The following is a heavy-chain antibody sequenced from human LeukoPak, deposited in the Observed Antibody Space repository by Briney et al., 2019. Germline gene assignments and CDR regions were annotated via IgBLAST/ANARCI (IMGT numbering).Heavy chain of an antibody. CDR3: AHRLGDYDFWSGYYLEGGWFDP. Sequence: SGPTLVKPTQTLTLTCTFSGFSLSTSGVGVGWIRQPPGKALEWLAFIYWNDDKRYSSSLKSRLPITKDTSKDQVVLTMTNMGPVDKATYYCAHRLGDYDFWSGYYLEGGWFDPWGQGTLVTVSS. CDR2: IYWNDDK. V-gene: IGHV2-5*01. D-gene: IGHD3-3*01. CDR1: GFSLSTSGVG. J-gene: IGHJ5*02.